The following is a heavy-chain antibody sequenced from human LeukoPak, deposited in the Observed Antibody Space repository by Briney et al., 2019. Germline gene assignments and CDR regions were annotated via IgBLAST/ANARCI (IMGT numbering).Heavy chain of an antibody. CDR2: INPSGGST. Sequence: GASVKVSCKASGYTFTSYYMHWVRQSPGQGLEWMGIINPSGGSTSYAQKFQGRVTMTRDTSTSTVYMELSSLRSEDTAVYYCARTYYYDISGNYGPYYFDYWGQGTLVTVSS. CDR1: GYTFTSYY. V-gene: IGHV1-46*01. CDR3: ARTYYYDISGNYGPYYFDY. J-gene: IGHJ4*02. D-gene: IGHD3-22*01.